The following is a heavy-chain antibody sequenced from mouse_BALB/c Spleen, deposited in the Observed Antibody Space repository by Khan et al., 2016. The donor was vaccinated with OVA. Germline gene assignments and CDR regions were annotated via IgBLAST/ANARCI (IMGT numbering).Heavy chain of an antibody. CDR2: IYPGNGYT. CDR1: GFTFTSYG. J-gene: IGHJ2*01. Sequence: VQLQQSGAELGRPGSSVKLSCKTSGFTFTSYGIKWVKQRPGQGLEWIGYIYPGNGYTVYNAKFQGKATLTSDTSSSTAYMQLTSLTSEDSAIYFCAAAYYRNYFDYWGQGTTLTVSS. CDR3: AAAYYRNYFDY. D-gene: IGHD2-14*01. V-gene: IGHV1S134*01.